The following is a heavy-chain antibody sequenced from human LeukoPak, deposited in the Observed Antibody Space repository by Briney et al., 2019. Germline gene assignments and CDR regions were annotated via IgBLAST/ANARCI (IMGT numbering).Heavy chain of an antibody. J-gene: IGHJ4*02. Sequence: PSETLSLTCTVSGGSITSSTYYWGWLRQPPGKGLEWIGSFYYSGSTYYNASLKSRVTISVDTSKNHFSLKLSSVTAADTAVYYCTTTTRGWYGVGDYWGQGTLVTVSS. CDR2: FYYSGST. V-gene: IGHV4-39*02. D-gene: IGHD6-19*01. CDR1: GGSITSSTYY. CDR3: TTTTRGWYGVGDY.